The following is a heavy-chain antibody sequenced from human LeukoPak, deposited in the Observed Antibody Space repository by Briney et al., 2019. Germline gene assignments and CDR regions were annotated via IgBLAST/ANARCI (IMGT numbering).Heavy chain of an antibody. Sequence: VASVKVSCKASGYTFTGYYMHWVRQAPGQGLEWMGWINPNSGGTNYVQKFQGRVTMTRDTSISTAYMELSRLRSDDTAVYYCARVGFSAEFDPWGQGTLVTVSS. CDR1: GYTFTGYY. V-gene: IGHV1-2*02. CDR3: ARVGFSAEFDP. J-gene: IGHJ5*02. CDR2: INPNSGGT.